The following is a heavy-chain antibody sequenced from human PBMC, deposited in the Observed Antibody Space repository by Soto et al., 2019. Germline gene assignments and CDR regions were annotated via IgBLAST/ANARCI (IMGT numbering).Heavy chain of an antibody. CDR2: INHSGST. J-gene: IGHJ4*02. V-gene: IGHV4-34*01. Sequence: QVQLQQWGAGLLKPSETLSLTCAVYGGSFSYYWSWIRQSPGKGLEWIGEINHSGSTNYNPSLKSRVTISVDTSKNQFSLKLNSVTAADTAVYYCARYCRSTSCYGGAFDYWGQGTLVTVSS. D-gene: IGHD2-2*01. CDR3: ARYCRSTSCYGGAFDY. CDR1: GGSFSYY.